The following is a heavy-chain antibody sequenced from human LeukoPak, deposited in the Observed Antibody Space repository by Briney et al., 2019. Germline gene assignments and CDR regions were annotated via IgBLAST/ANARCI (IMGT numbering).Heavy chain of an antibody. CDR1: GGSISSSSYY. D-gene: IGHD6-19*01. V-gene: IGHV4-39*07. J-gene: IGHJ4*02. CDR3: ARADSGWTVDY. CDR2: IYYSGST. Sequence: SETLSLTCTVSGGSISSSSYYWGWIRQPPGKGLEWIGSIYYSGSTYYNPSLKSPVTISIDTSKNQFSLKLSSVTAADTAVYYCARADSGWTVDYWGQGTLVTVSS.